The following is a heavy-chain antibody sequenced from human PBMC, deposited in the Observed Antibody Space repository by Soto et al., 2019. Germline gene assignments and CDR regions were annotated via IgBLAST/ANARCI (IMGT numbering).Heavy chain of an antibody. CDR2: IFYSGST. V-gene: IGHV4-59*01. CDR3: ARVMSGSGVKFDY. D-gene: IGHD3-10*01. Sequence: SETLSLTCTVSGGSISSYYWSWIRQPPGKGLEWIGFIFYSGSTSYNPSLKSRVTMSVDTSKNQFSLKLSSVTAADTAVYYCARVMSGSGVKFDYWGQGSLVTVSS. CDR1: GGSISSYY. J-gene: IGHJ4*02.